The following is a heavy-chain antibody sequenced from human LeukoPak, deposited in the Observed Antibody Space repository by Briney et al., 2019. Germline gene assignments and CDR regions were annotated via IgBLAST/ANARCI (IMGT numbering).Heavy chain of an antibody. Sequence: PGGSLRLSCAASGFNFRTYAMSWVRQAPGKGLEWVSAISCGGDNTYYADSVKGRCTISRDFSKNTVYMQMNSLRDEDTAIYYCAKDECGNYCSVHYWGQGTLVTVSS. J-gene: IGHJ4*02. D-gene: IGHD1-26*01. CDR2: ISCGGDNT. CDR1: GFNFRTYA. CDR3: AKDECGNYCSVHY. V-gene: IGHV3-23*01.